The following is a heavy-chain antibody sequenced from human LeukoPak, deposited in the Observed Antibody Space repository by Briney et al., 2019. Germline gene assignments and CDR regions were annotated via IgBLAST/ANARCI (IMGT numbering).Heavy chain of an antibody. CDR3: AKEGIAYYDFWSGYYSGDFDY. D-gene: IGHD3-3*01. Sequence: GGSLRLSCAASGFTFSSYAMSWVRQAPGKGLEWVSAISGRGGSTYYADSVKDRFTISRDNSKNTLYLHMNSLRAEDTAVYYCAKEGIAYYDFWSGYYSGDFDYWGQGTLVTVSS. CDR2: ISGRGGST. CDR1: GFTFSSYA. V-gene: IGHV3-23*01. J-gene: IGHJ4*02.